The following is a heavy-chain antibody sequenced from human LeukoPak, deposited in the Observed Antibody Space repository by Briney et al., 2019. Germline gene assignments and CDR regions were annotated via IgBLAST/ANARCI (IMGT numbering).Heavy chain of an antibody. D-gene: IGHD5-12*01. V-gene: IGHV4-38-2*02. J-gene: IGHJ4*02. CDR3: ARAGGYSGYASN. CDR1: GYSISSGYY. CDR2: IYHSGST. Sequence: SEALSLTCTVSGYSISSGYYWGWIRQPPGKGLEWIGSIYHSGSTYYNPSLKSRVTISVDTSKNQFSLKLSSVTAADTAVYYCARAGGYSGYASNWDQGTLVTVSS.